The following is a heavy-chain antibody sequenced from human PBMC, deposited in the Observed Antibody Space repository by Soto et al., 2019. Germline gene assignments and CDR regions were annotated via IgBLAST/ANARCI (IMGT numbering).Heavy chain of an antibody. CDR2: IVVGSGNT. Sequence: SVKPTCEASGITITSTAVQWVRQARGQHQEWIGWIVVGSGNTNYAQKFQERVTITRDMSTSTAYMELSSLRYEDTDVYYCAAFSFIHYPLYSIDFWCQGILVSV. V-gene: IGHV1-58*01. J-gene: IGHJ3*01. CDR1: GITITSTA. D-gene: IGHD2-8*01. CDR3: AAFSFIHYPLYSIDF.